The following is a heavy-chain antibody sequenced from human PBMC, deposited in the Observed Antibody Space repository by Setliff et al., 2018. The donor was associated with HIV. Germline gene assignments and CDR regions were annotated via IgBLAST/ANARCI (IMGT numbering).Heavy chain of an antibody. Sequence: GGSLRLSCVASRFTFNDYWMSWVRQAPGKGLEWVANIDRDGSNQYYADSVKGRFTISRDNSKNTLYLQMNSLRAEDTAVYYCAKCGGVTCYSASWYFDYWGQGTLVTVSS. CDR1: RFTFNDYW. D-gene: IGHD2-15*01. J-gene: IGHJ4*02. V-gene: IGHV3-30*02. CDR2: IDRDGSNQ. CDR3: AKCGGVTCYSASWYFDY.